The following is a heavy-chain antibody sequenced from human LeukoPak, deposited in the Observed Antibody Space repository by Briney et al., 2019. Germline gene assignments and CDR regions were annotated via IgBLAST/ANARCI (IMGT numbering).Heavy chain of an antibody. CDR3: ARDRSNYYDSRLDY. Sequence: GGSLKLSCAASGFTFSGSAMHWVRQASGKGLEWVGRIRSKANSYATAYAASVKGRFTISRDDSKNTAYLQMNSLKTEDTAVYYCARDRSNYYDSRLDYWGQGTLVTVSS. J-gene: IGHJ4*02. CDR1: GFTFSGSA. V-gene: IGHV3-73*01. CDR2: IRSKANSYAT. D-gene: IGHD3-22*01.